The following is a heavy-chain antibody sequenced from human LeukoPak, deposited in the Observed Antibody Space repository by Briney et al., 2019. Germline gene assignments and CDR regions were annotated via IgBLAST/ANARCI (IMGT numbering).Heavy chain of an antibody. CDR1: GFTFSSYA. V-gene: IGHV3-23*01. CDR3: AKDRPLSGTEYYFDY. D-gene: IGHD2-21*02. J-gene: IGHJ4*02. Sequence: GGSLRLSCAASGFTFSSYAMSWVRQAPGKGLEWVSAISGSGGSTFYADSVKGRFTISRDNSKNTLYLQMNSLRAEDTAVYYCAKDRPLSGTEYYFDYWGQGTLVTVSS. CDR2: ISGSGGST.